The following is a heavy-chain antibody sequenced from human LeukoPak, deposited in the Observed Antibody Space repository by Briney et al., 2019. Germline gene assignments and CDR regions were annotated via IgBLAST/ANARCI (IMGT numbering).Heavy chain of an antibody. CDR2: IYPGDSDT. J-gene: IGHJ4*02. Sequence: KISCKGSGYSFTSYWIGWVRQMPGKGLEWMGIIYPGDSDTRYNPSFQGQVTISADKSISTAYLQWSSLTASDTAMYYCARSYSEYQLLSDYFDYWGQGTLVTVSS. CDR1: GYSFTSYW. D-gene: IGHD2-2*01. CDR3: ARSYSEYQLLSDYFDY. V-gene: IGHV5-51*01.